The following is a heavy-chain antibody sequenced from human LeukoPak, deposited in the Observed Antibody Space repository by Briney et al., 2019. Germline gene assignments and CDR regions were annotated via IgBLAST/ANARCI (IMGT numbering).Heavy chain of an antibody. CDR2: ISSSSSYI. J-gene: IGHJ4*02. Sequence: AGGSLRLSCAASGFTFSSYSMNWVRQAPGKGLEWVSSISSSSSYIYYADSVKGRFTISRDNAKNSLYLQMNSLRAEDTAVYYCARGRRIQLWSSYDYWGQGTLVTVSS. D-gene: IGHD5-18*01. CDR3: ARGRRIQLWSSYDY. V-gene: IGHV3-21*01. CDR1: GFTFSSYS.